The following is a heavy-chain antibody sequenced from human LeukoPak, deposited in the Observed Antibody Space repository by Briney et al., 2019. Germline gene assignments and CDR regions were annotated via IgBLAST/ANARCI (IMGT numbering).Heavy chain of an antibody. Sequence: SETLSLTCTVSGGSISSYYWSWIRQPPGKGLEWIGYIYYSGSTNYNPSLKSRVTISVDTSKNQFSLKLSSVTAADTAVYYRVSHPYGDYEAFDPWGQGTLVTVSS. CDR2: IYYSGST. V-gene: IGHV4-59*08. J-gene: IGHJ5*02. CDR1: GGSISSYY. CDR3: VSHPYGDYEAFDP. D-gene: IGHD4-17*01.